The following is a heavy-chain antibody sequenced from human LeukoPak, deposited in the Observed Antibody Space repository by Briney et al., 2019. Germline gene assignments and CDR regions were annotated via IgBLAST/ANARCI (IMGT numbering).Heavy chain of an antibody. V-gene: IGHV3-21*01. Sequence: GGSLRLSCAASGFTFSTYSMNWVRQAPGKGLEWVSSISSSSRYIYYADSVKGRFTISRDNAKNSLYLQVNGLRAEDTAVYYCARVSVAAAFDIWGQGTMVTVSS. CDR3: ARVSVAAAFDI. J-gene: IGHJ3*02. CDR2: ISSSSRYI. D-gene: IGHD6-19*01. CDR1: GFTFSTYS.